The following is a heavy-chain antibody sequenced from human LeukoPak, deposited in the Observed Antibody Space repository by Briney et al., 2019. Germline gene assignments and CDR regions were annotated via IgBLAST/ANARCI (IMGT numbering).Heavy chain of an antibody. D-gene: IGHD2-21*01. CDR1: GLTFNSYA. CDR2: IWFDGSNK. V-gene: IGHV3-33*01. J-gene: IGHJ4*02. CDR3: AREILGMIGFDY. Sequence: GGSLRLSCVASGLTFNSYAMHWVRQAPGKGLEWVAIIWFDGSNKYYADSVKGRFSISRDNSKNTLYLQMDSLRAEDTAVYYCAREILGMIGFDYWGRGTLVTVSS.